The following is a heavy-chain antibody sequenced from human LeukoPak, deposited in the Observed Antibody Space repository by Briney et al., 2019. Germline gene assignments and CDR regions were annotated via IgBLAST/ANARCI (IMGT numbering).Heavy chain of an antibody. CDR1: GFTFNTYT. Sequence: GGSLRLSCAASGFTFNTYTMNWVRQAPGKGLEWVSAISGSGGSTYYADSVKGRFTISRDNSKNTLYLQMNSLRAEDTAVYYCAKSGGNSSSPGYWGQGTLVTVSS. J-gene: IGHJ4*02. D-gene: IGHD6-13*01. CDR2: ISGSGGST. CDR3: AKSGGNSSSPGY. V-gene: IGHV3-23*01.